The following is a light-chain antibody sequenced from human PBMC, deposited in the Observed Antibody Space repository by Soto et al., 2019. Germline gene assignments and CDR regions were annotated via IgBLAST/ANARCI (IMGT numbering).Light chain of an antibody. J-gene: IGKJ1*01. V-gene: IGKV1-9*01. CDR2: AAS. Sequence: IQLTQSPSSLSASVGDRVIITCRASQGISSYLAWYQQEPGKAPKLLIYAASTLQSGVPSRFSGSGSGTEFTLTISNLQPDDFATYYCQQYENYWTFGQGTKVDI. CDR1: QGISSY. CDR3: QQYENYWT.